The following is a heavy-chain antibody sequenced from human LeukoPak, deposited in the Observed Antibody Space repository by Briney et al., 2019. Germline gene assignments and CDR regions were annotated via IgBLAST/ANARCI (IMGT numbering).Heavy chain of an antibody. CDR3: ARDYPGLQYYYYYYMDV. J-gene: IGHJ6*03. Sequence: GGSLRLSCAASGFTFSSYGMHWVRQAPGKGLEWVAFIRYDGSNKYYADSVKGRFTISRDNAKNSLYLQMNSLRAEDTAVYYCARDYPGLQYYYYYYMDVWGKGTTVTVSS. D-gene: IGHD2-21*02. CDR2: IRYDGSNK. CDR1: GFTFSSYG. V-gene: IGHV3-30*02.